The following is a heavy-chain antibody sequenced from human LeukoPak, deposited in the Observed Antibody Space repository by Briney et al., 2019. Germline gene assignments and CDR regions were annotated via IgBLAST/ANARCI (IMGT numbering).Heavy chain of an antibody. J-gene: IGHJ4*01. V-gene: IGHV3-48*01. Sequence: GGSLRLSCAASGFTFSSYSMDWVRQARGKGGEWVSYISRSSSPIYYADSVKGRFAISRDNAKNSLYLQMHSLRTEDTALYYCARDAGGSGHWGHGTLVIVSS. D-gene: IGHD2-15*01. CDR1: GFTFSSYS. CDR3: ARDAGGSGH. CDR2: ISRSSSPI.